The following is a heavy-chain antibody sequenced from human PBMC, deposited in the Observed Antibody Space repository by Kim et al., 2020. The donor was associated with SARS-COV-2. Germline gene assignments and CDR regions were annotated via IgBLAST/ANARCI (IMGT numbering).Heavy chain of an antibody. Sequence: GGSLRLSCAASGFTFSSYGMHWVRQAPGKGLEWVAVIWYDGSNKYYADSVKGRFTISRDNSKNTLYLQMNSLRAEDTAVYYCARDVGAARPNSIAAAGKRGYYGMDVWGQGTTVTVSS. CDR1: GFTFSSYG. CDR2: IWYDGSNK. J-gene: IGHJ6*02. D-gene: IGHD6-13*01. CDR3: ARDVGAARPNSIAAAGKRGYYGMDV. V-gene: IGHV3-33*01.